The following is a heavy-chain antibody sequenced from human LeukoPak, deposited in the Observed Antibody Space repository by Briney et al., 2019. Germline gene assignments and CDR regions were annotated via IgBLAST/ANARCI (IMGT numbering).Heavy chain of an antibody. CDR2: IYYSGST. V-gene: IGHV4-31*03. D-gene: IGHD2-15*01. Sequence: SQTLSLTCTVSGGSISSGGYYWSWIRQHPGKGLEWIGYIYYSGSTYYNPSLKSRVTIPVDTSKNQFSLKLSSVTAADTAVYYCARTNRDRYAGYCSGGSCGLRFDPWGQGTLVTVSS. CDR3: ARTNRDRYAGYCSGGSCGLRFDP. CDR1: GGSISSGGYY. J-gene: IGHJ5*02.